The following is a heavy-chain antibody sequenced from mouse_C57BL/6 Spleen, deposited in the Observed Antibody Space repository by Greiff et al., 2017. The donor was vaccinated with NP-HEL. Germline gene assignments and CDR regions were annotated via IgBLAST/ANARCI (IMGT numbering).Heavy chain of an antibody. V-gene: IGHV14-3*01. J-gene: IGHJ2*01. Sequence: VQLKQSVAELVRPGASVKLSCTASGFNIKNTYMHWVKQRPEQGLEWIGRIDPANGNTKYAPKFQGKATITADTSSNTAYLQLSSLTSEDTAIYYGARGQDYSNSRGYFDYWGQGTTLTVSS. CDR3: ARGQDYSNSRGYFDY. D-gene: IGHD2-5*01. CDR1: GFNIKNTY. CDR2: IDPANGNT.